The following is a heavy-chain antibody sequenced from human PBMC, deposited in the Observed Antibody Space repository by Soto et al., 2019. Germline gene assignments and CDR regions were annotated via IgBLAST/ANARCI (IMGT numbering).Heavy chain of an antibody. Sequence: SETLSLTCTVSGGSISSRSYYWVWISQPPGKGLEWIGYIYYSGTTNYNPSLKSRVTISIDTSRNQFSLKLTSVTAADTAVYYCARRDSSGWYYFDYWGQGTLVTVSS. D-gene: IGHD6-19*01. CDR3: ARRDSSGWYYFDY. CDR2: IYYSGTT. V-gene: IGHV4-61*05. CDR1: GGSISSRSYY. J-gene: IGHJ4*01.